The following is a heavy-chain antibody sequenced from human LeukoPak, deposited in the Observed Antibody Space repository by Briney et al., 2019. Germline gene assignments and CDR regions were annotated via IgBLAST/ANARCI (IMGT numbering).Heavy chain of an antibody. J-gene: IGHJ4*02. D-gene: IGHD5-24*01. CDR3: ARTRDGHSAYFDY. CDR1: GFTFSNYD. Sequence: PGGSLRLSCAASGFTFSNYDIHWVRQAPGKGLEWGAVISSDGSNKNYADSVKGRFTISRDNSKNTLYLQMNSLRAEDTAVYYCARTRDGHSAYFDYWGQGTLVTVSS. V-gene: IGHV3-30*03. CDR2: ISSDGSNK.